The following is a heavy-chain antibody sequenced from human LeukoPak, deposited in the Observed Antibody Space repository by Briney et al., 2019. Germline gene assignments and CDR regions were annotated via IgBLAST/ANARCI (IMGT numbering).Heavy chain of an antibody. V-gene: IGHV3-7*01. CDR2: IKQDGSEK. J-gene: IGHJ6*03. Sequence: GGSLRLSCAASGFTFSSYWVSWVRQAPGKGLEWVANIKQDGSEKYYVDSVKGRFTISRDNAKNSLYLQMNSLRAEDTAVYYCARFYGSGSYHVFGYYYYMDVWGKGTTVTISS. CDR1: GFTFSSYW. D-gene: IGHD3-10*01. CDR3: ARFYGSGSYHVFGYYYYMDV.